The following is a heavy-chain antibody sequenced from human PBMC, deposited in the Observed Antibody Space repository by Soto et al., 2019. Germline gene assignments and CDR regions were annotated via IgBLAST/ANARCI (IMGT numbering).Heavy chain of an antibody. CDR2: IYYSGST. J-gene: IGHJ3*02. CDR3: AREGESGSYYLQAFDI. Sequence: LSLTCTVSGGSIRSYYWSWIRQPPGKGLEWIGYIYYSGSTNYNPSLKSRVTISVDTSKNQFSLKLRSVTAADTAVYYCAREGESGSYYLQAFDIWGQGTMVTVSS. V-gene: IGHV4-59*01. CDR1: GGSIRSYY. D-gene: IGHD1-26*01.